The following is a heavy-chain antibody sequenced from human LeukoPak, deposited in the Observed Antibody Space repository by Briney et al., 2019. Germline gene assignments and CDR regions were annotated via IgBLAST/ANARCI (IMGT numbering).Heavy chain of an antibody. V-gene: IGHV4-59*08. CDR1: GGSLSSYY. Sequence: PAETLSLTCTVSGGSLSSYYWSWIRQPPGKGLEGIGYMYCSGSTNYNPSRKSRVTISVDTSKNLFSLKLSSVTAADTDVYYCARGRGYFDWLLSPYYYYGMDVWGQGTTVTVSS. CDR2: MYCSGST. J-gene: IGHJ6*02. CDR3: ARGRGYFDWLLSPYYYYGMDV. D-gene: IGHD3-9*01.